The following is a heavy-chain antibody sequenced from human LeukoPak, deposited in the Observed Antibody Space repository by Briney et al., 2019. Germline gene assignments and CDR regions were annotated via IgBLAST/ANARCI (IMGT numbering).Heavy chain of an antibody. CDR2: IYYSGST. D-gene: IGHD2-2*01. V-gene: IGHV4-59*12. Sequence: SETLSLTCTVSGGSISSYYWSWIRQPPGKGLEWIGYIYYSGSTNYNPSLKSRVTMSVDTSKNQFSLKLSSVTAADTAVYYCAREGIDCSSTSCPARPYYYYYGMDVWGQGTTVTVSS. CDR1: GGSISSYY. CDR3: AREGIDCSSTSCPARPYYYYYGMDV. J-gene: IGHJ6*02.